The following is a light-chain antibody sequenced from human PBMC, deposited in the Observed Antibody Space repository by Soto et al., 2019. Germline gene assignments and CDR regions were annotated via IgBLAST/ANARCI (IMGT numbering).Light chain of an antibody. CDR1: QSIINY. Sequence: DIQMTQSPSSLSASVGDRVTITCRASQSIINYLNWYQLKPVKAPRLLIYAASSLQSGVPSRFTGGGSGTHFTLTISNLQPEDSATYYGQQSFTTPLTFGGGTKVEIK. J-gene: IGKJ4*01. V-gene: IGKV1-39*01. CDR3: QQSFTTPLT. CDR2: AAS.